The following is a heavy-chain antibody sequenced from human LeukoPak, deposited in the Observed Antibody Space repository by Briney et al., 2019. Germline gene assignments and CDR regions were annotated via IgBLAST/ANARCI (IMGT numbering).Heavy chain of an antibody. CDR3: TRAWGVQHDFWSGYYFPHVHDY. V-gene: IGHV3-49*03. J-gene: IGHJ4*02. Sequence: PGGSLRLSCTASGFTFGDYAMSWFRQAPGKGLEWVGFIRSKAYGGTTEYAASVKGRFTISRDDSKSIAYLQMNSLKTEDTAVYYCTRAWGVQHDFWSGYYFPHVHDYWGQGTLVTVSS. CDR1: GFTFGDYA. D-gene: IGHD3-3*01. CDR2: IRSKAYGGTT.